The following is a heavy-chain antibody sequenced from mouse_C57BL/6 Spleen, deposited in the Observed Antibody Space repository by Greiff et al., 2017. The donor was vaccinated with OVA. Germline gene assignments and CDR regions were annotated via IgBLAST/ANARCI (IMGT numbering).Heavy chain of an antibody. J-gene: IGHJ3*01. Sequence: EVKLMESGGGLVKPGGSLKLSCAASGFTFSDYGMHWVRQAPEQGLEWVAYISSGSSTIYYADTVKGRFTISRDNAKNTLFLQMTSLRSEDTTMYDCARPHYGNYPAWFAYWGQGTLVTVSA. D-gene: IGHD2-1*01. CDR1: GFTFSDYG. V-gene: IGHV5-17*01. CDR3: ARPHYGNYPAWFAY. CDR2: ISSGSSTI.